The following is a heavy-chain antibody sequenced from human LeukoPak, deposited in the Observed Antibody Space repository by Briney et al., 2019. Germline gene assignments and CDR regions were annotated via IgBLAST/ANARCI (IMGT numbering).Heavy chain of an antibody. D-gene: IGHD2-21*02. CDR3: AREARLTY. V-gene: IGHV1-3*01. CDR1: GYTFTTYS. Sequence: GASVKVSCKASGYTFTTYSIHWVRQAPGQRLEWMGWINAGTGDTKYSQRFQGRVTFTRDTSASTAYMELSSLRSEDTAVYYCAREARLTYWGQGTLVTVSS. CDR2: INAGTGDT. J-gene: IGHJ4*02.